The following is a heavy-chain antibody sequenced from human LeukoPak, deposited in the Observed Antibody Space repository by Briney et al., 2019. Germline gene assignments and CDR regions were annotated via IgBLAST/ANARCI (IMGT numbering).Heavy chain of an antibody. CDR1: GFTFSRYA. V-gene: IGHV3-23*01. Sequence: GGSLRLSCAASGFTFSRYAMSWVRQAPGKRLEWVSAISDSGGSTYYADSVKGRFTISRDNSKNTLYLQMNSLRAEDTAVYYCAKEQNLGGVWPIFDYWGQGTLVTVSS. CDR3: AKEQNLGGVWPIFDY. J-gene: IGHJ4*02. CDR2: ISDSGGST. D-gene: IGHD3-16*01.